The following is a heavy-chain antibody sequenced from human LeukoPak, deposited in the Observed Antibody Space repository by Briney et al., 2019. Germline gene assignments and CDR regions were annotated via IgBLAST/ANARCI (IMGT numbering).Heavy chain of an antibody. CDR1: GFTFSSYG. Sequence: GGSLRLSCAASGFTFSSYGMHWVRQAPGKGLEWVAVIWYDGSNKYYADSAKGRFTISRDNSKNTLYLQMNSLRAEDTAVYYCAREEAGFDPWGQGTLVTVSS. CDR2: IWYDGSNK. V-gene: IGHV3-33*01. J-gene: IGHJ5*02. CDR3: AREEAGFDP.